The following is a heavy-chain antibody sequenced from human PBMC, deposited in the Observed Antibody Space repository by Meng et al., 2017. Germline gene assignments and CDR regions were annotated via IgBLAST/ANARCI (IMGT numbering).Heavy chain of an antibody. CDR2: INHSGST. V-gene: IGHV4-34*01. CDR3: ARGRSGTWPWYFDL. CDR1: GGSFSGYY. D-gene: IGHD1-1*01. Sequence: PHQSWGAALVKPSETLSLTSAFYGGSFSGYYCSWIRQPPGKGLEWIGEINHSGSTNYNPSLKSRVTISVDTSKNQFSLKLSSVTAADTAVYYCARGRSGTWPWYFDLWGRGTLVTVSS. J-gene: IGHJ2*01.